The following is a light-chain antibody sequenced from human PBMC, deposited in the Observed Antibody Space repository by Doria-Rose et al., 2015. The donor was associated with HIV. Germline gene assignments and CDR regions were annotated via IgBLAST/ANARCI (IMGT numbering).Light chain of an antibody. CDR3: QQYYSYPRA. V-gene: IGKV1-8*01. J-gene: IGKJ5*01. CDR1: QGISSY. Sequence: IQLTQSPSSFSASTGDRVTITCRASQGISSYLAWYQQKPGKAPNLLIYAASTLQSGVPSRFGGSGSGADFALTISCLQSEDFATYYCQQYYSYPRAFGQGARLEIK. CDR2: AAS.